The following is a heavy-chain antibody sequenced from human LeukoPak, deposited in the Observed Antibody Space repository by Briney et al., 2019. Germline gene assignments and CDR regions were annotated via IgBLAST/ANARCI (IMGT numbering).Heavy chain of an antibody. V-gene: IGHV3-21*04. J-gene: IGHJ4*02. CDR2: ISSSSSYI. D-gene: IGHD6-19*01. CDR1: GFTFSSYS. CDR3: AKDSPRIAVAGTLDY. Sequence: GGSLRLSCAASGFTFSSYSMNWVRQAPGKGLEWVSSISSSSSYIYYADSVKGRFTISRDNSKNTLYLQMNSLRAEDTAVYYCAKDSPRIAVAGTLDYWGQGTLVTVSS.